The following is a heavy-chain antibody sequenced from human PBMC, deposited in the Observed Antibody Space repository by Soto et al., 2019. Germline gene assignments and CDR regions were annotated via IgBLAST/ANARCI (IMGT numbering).Heavy chain of an antibody. V-gene: IGHV4-4*07. CDR1: GDSISSYF. CDR3: ARESDGIYYYDTGTYYFDF. CDR2: IYPGGDT. J-gene: IGHJ4*02. Sequence: SETLSLPCTVSGDSISSYFWSWIRQPAGKGLEWIGHIYPGGDTNYNPSLTRRVAMSADTSKNQLSLKLTCATAADTAVYFCARESDGIYYYDTGTYYFDFWGQGALGTVSS. D-gene: IGHD3-22*01.